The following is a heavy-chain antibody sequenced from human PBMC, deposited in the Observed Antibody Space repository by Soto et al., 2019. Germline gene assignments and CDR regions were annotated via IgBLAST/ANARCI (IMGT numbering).Heavy chain of an antibody. CDR3: ARDRKAVAGDYYYGMDV. CDR2: IIPIFGTA. J-gene: IGHJ6*02. V-gene: IGHV1-69*13. D-gene: IGHD6-19*01. CDR1: GGTFSSYA. Sequence: SVKVSCKASGGTFSSYAISWVRQAPGQGLEWMGGIIPIFGTANYAQKFQGRVTITADESTSTAYMELSSLRSEDTAVYYCARDRKAVAGDYYYGMDVWGQGTTVTVSS.